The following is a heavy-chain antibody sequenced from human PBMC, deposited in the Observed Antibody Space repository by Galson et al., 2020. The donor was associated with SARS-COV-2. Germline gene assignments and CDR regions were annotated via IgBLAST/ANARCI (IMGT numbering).Heavy chain of an antibody. D-gene: IGHD3-10*01. V-gene: IGHV3-21*01. Sequence: GESLKISCAASGFTFSGYSMNWVRQAPGKGLEWVSSISSSTSYIFYADSVKGRFTISRDNAKNSLYLQMNSLRAEDTAVYFCARGRFGELEYYFDNWGQGILVTVSS. J-gene: IGHJ4*02. CDR1: GFTFSGYS. CDR3: ARGRFGELEYYFDN. CDR2: ISSSTSYI.